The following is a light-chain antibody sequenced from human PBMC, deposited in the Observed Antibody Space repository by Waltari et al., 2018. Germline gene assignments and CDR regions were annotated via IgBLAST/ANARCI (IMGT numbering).Light chain of an antibody. CDR1: QSISSY. Sequence: DIQMTQSPSSLSASVGDRVTITCRASQSISSYLNWYQQKPGKARKHLIYAASSLQSGVPSRFSGSGSGTDFTLTISSLQPEDFATYYCQQSYSTPPTFGGGTKVEIK. CDR2: AAS. J-gene: IGKJ4*01. CDR3: QQSYSTPPT. V-gene: IGKV1-39*01.